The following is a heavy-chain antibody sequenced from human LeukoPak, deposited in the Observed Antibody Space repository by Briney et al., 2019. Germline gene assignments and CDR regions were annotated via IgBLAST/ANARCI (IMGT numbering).Heavy chain of an antibody. CDR3: ARVGGLGGSSISRSYYYMDV. J-gene: IGHJ6*03. CDR2: IKQDGSEK. CDR1: GFTFSSYW. V-gene: IGHV3-7*01. D-gene: IGHD2-2*01. Sequence: GGSLRLSCAASGFTFSSYWMSWVRQAPGKGLEWVANIKQDGSEKYYVDSVKGRFTISRDNAKNSLYLQMNSLRAEDTAVYYCARVGGLGGSSISRSYYYMDVWGKGTTVTVSS.